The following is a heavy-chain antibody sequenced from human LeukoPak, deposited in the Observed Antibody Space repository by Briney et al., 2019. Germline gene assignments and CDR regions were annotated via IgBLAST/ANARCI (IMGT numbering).Heavy chain of an antibody. CDR3: AKLEWFEGGAFDI. V-gene: IGHV3-23*01. Sequence: GSLRLSCAASGFTFSNYAMSWVRQAPGKGLEWVSIISGSGSSTYYADSVKGRFTISRDNSKNTLYLQMNSLRAEDTAVYYCAKLEWFEGGAFDIWGQGTMVSVSS. CDR2: ISGSGSST. CDR1: GFTFSNYA. D-gene: IGHD3-10*01. J-gene: IGHJ3*02.